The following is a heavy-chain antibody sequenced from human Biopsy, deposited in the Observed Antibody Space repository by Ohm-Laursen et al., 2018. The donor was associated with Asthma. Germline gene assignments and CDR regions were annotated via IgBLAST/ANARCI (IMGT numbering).Heavy chain of an antibody. CDR2: INPNSGGT. CDR3: ARGQKSAGDRWFDP. V-gene: IGHV1-2*06. CDR1: GYTFIGCP. J-gene: IGHJ5*02. Sequence: ASVKVSCKASGYTFIGCPIHWMRQAPGQGLERMGRINPNSGGTNYAQKFQGRVTMTRDTSISTAYMEVSRLRSDDTAVYYCARGQKSAGDRWFDPWGQGTLVTVSS. D-gene: IGHD6-13*01.